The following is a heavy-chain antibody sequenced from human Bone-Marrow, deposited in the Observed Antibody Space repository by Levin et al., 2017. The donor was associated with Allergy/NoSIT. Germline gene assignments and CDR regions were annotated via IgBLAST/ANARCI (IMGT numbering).Heavy chain of an antibody. CDR3: ARKHIAVAVGWFDP. Sequence: SETLSLTCAVYGGSFSGYYWSWIRQPPGKGLEWIGEINHSGSTNYNPSLKSRVTISVDTSKNQFSLKLSSVTAADTAVYYCARKHIAVAVGWFDPWGQGTLVTVSS. D-gene: IGHD6-19*01. CDR2: INHSGST. V-gene: IGHV4-34*01. J-gene: IGHJ5*02. CDR1: GGSFSGYY.